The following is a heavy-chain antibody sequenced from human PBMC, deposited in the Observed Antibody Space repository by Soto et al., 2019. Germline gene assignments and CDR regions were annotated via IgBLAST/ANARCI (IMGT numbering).Heavy chain of an antibody. CDR1: GFTFSSYA. Sequence: QVQLVESGGGVVQPGRSLRLSCAASGFTFSSYAMHWVRQAPGKGLEWVAVISYDGSNKYYADSVKGRFTISRDNSKNTLYLQMNSLRAEDTAVYYCARSISLSQSTDYWGQGTLVTVSS. CDR2: ISYDGSNK. V-gene: IGHV3-30-3*01. D-gene: IGHD4-4*01. CDR3: ARSISLSQSTDY. J-gene: IGHJ4*02.